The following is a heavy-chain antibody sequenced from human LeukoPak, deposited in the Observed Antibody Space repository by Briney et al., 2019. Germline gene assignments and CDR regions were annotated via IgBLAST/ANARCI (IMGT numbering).Heavy chain of an antibody. J-gene: IGHJ5*02. V-gene: IGHV4-59*01. D-gene: IGHD2-15*01. CDR2: IYYSGSI. Sequence: SETLSLTCTVSGGSISSYYWSWIRQPPGKGLEWIGYIYYSGSINYNPSLKSRVTISVDTSKNQFSLKLSSVTAADTAVYYCARIGYCSGGSCYDRWFDPWGQGTLVTVSS. CDR1: GGSISSYY. CDR3: ARIGYCSGGSCYDRWFDP.